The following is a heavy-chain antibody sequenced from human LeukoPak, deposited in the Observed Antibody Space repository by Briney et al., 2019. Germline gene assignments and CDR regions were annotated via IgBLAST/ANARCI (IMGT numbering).Heavy chain of an antibody. CDR2: IYYSGSP. CDR1: GLPISGSSYY. V-gene: IGHV4-39*01. CDR3: ATLTGYYPDY. D-gene: IGHD3-9*01. J-gene: IGHJ4*02. Sequence: SETLSLTCTVSGLPISGSSYYWDWIRQPPGKGLEWIGSIYYSGSPFYTPSLKSRVTISVDTSKIQFSLKLTSVTAADTAVYCCATLTGYYPDYWGQGILVTVSS.